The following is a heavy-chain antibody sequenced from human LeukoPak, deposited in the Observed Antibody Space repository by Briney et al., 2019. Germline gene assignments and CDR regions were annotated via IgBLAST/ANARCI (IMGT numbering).Heavy chain of an antibody. CDR3: AREGTSGTHLNWFDP. V-gene: IGHV4-59*01. CDR1: GGSISSYY. CDR2: IYGSGST. J-gene: IGHJ5*02. Sequence: SETLSLTCTVSGGSISSYYWSWIRQPPGKGLEWIRYIYGSGSTNYNPSLKSRVTLSVDTSKNQFSLKLSSVTAADTAVYYCAREGTSGTHLNWFDPGGQGTLVTVSS. D-gene: IGHD1-1*01.